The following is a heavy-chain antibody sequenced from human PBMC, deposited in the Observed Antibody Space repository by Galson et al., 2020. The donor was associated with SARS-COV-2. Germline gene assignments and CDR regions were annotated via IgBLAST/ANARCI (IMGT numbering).Heavy chain of an antibody. D-gene: IGHD5-18*01. Sequence: ETLSLTCAVYGGSFSGYYWSWIRQPPGKGLEWIGEINHSGSTNYNPSLKSRVTISVDTSKNQFSLKLSSVTAADTAVYYCARIQLWLNYYYYYGMDVWGQGTTVTVSS. CDR2: INHSGST. CDR1: GGSFSGYY. J-gene: IGHJ6*02. V-gene: IGHV4-34*01. CDR3: ARIQLWLNYYYYYGMDV.